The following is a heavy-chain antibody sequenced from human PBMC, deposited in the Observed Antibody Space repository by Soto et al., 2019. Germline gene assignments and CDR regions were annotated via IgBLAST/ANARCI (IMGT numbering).Heavy chain of an antibody. J-gene: IGHJ4*02. CDR1: GFTFSSYA. CDR3: AKVIESRYIVAPADY. V-gene: IGHV3-23*01. Sequence: GGSLRLSCAASGFTFSSYAMSWVRQAPGKGLEWVSAISGSGGSTYYADSVKGRFTISRDNSKNTLYQQMNSLRAEDTAVYYCAKVIESRYIVAPADYWGQGTLVTVSS. CDR2: ISGSGGST. D-gene: IGHD5-12*01.